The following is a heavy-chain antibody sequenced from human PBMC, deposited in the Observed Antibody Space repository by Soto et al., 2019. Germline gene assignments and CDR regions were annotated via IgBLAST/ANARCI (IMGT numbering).Heavy chain of an antibody. CDR3: AKDHHYYGSGSDALYYYYMDV. D-gene: IGHD3-10*01. Sequence: GGSLRLSCAASGFTFSSYGMHWVRQAPGKGLEWVAVISYDGSNKYYADSVKGRFTISRDNSKNTLYLQMNSLRAEDTAVYYCAKDHHYYGSGSDALYYYYMDVWGKGTTVTVSS. V-gene: IGHV3-30*18. CDR2: ISYDGSNK. CDR1: GFTFSSYG. J-gene: IGHJ6*03.